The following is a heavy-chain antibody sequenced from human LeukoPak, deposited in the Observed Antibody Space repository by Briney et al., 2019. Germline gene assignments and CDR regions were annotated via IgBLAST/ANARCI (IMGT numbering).Heavy chain of an antibody. J-gene: IGHJ3*01. CDR1: GFTFSDFA. CDR2: IGDAGT. Sequence: PWGSLRLSCAASGFTFSDFAMTWVRQAPGKGLEWVSSIGDAGTYYADSVKGRFTISRDNSKNMLYLQLNSLRAGDTAMYYCAKNLGPFDVRGQGTMVTVSS. D-gene: IGHD3-16*01. V-gene: IGHV3-23*03. CDR3: AKNLGPFDV.